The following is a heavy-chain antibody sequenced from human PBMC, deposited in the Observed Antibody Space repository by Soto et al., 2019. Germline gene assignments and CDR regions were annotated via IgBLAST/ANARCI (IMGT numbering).Heavy chain of an antibody. Sequence: QVHLVQSGAEAKKPGASVKVSCKGSGYAFTTYGITWVRQAPGQGFEWMGWISAHNGNTNYAQKLQGRVTVTRDTSTSTAYMELRSLRSDDTAVYYCARGRYGDYWGQGALVTVSS. D-gene: IGHD1-1*01. J-gene: IGHJ4*02. CDR3: ARGRYGDY. CDR2: ISAHNGNT. V-gene: IGHV1-18*01. CDR1: GYAFTTYG.